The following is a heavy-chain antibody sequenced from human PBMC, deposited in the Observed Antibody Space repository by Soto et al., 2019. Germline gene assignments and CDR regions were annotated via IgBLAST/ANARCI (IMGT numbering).Heavy chain of an antibody. J-gene: IGHJ5*02. CDR2: ISSSGSTI. CDR3: ARDLGDYGDYPSWFDP. CDR1: GFTFSDYY. Sequence: GGSLRLSCAASGFTFSDYYMSWIRQAPGKGLEWVSYISSSGSTIYYADSVKGRFTISRDNAKNSLYLQMNSLRAEDTAVYYCARDLGDYGDYPSWFDPWGQGTLVTVSS. D-gene: IGHD4-17*01. V-gene: IGHV3-11*01.